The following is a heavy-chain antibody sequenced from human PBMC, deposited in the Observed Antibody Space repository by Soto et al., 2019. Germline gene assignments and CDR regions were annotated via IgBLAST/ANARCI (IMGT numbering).Heavy chain of an antibody. V-gene: IGHV3-7*01. CDR1: GFTFSSYW. CDR3: ARDITMVRGVIGGPWLGGY. Sequence: EVQLVESGGGLVQPGGSLRLSCAASGFTFSSYWMSWVRQAPGKGLEWVANTKQDGSEKYYVDSVKGRFTISRDNAKNSLYLQMDSLRAEDTAVYYCARDITMVRGVIGGPWLGGYWGQGTLVTVSS. J-gene: IGHJ4*02. D-gene: IGHD3-10*01. CDR2: TKQDGSEK.